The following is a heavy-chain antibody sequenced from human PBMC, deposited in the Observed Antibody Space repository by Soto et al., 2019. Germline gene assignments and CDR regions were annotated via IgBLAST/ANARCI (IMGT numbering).Heavy chain of an antibody. V-gene: IGHV4-59*01. CDR1: GGSLSSYY. D-gene: IGHD4-17*01. CDR3: ARRYGYAFDI. Sequence: QVQLQESGPGLVKPSETLSLTCTVSGGSLSSYYWSWIRQPPGKGLEWIGYIYYSGSTNYNPSLKSRVTISVDTSKNQFSLKLSSVTAADTAVYYCARRYGYAFDIWGQGTMVTVSS. J-gene: IGHJ3*02. CDR2: IYYSGST.